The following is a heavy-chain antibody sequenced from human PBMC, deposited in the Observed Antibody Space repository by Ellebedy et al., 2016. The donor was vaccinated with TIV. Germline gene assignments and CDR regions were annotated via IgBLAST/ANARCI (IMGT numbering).Heavy chain of an antibody. Sequence: SETLSLXXAVYGGSFSGYYWSWIRQPPGKGLEWIGEINHSGSTNYNPSLKSRVTISVDTSKNQFSLKLSSVTAADTAVYYCARGRQTSWGRDYYYYYYMDVWGKGTTVTVSS. CDR1: GGSFSGYY. D-gene: IGHD3-16*01. CDR2: INHSGST. CDR3: ARGRQTSWGRDYYYYYYMDV. V-gene: IGHV4-34*01. J-gene: IGHJ6*03.